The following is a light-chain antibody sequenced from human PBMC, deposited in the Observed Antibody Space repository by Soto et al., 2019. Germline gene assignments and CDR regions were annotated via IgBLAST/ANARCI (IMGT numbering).Light chain of an antibody. Sequence: DIQMTQSPSSLSASVGDRVIITCRASRDIVTSLNWYQQHPGKGPKILIYAASTLKRGVPSRFSGSGSGTDFNLTISSLQPEDYATYSCQQSYSSRTFGQGTTVEIK. J-gene: IGKJ1*01. CDR2: AAS. V-gene: IGKV1-39*01. CDR1: RDIVTS. CDR3: QQSYSSRT.